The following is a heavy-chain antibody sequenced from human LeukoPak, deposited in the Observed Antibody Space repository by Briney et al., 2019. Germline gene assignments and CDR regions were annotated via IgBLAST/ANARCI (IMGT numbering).Heavy chain of an antibody. J-gene: IGHJ1*01. CDR1: GFTFSSYA. CDR3: TRDGGGSGSYFAEYFQH. D-gene: IGHD1-26*01. Sequence: GGSLRLSCAAPGFTFSSYAMHWVRQAPGKGLEWVAVISYDGSNKYYADSVKGRFTISRDNSKNTLYLQMNSLRAEDTAVYYCTRDGGGSGSYFAEYFQHWGQGTLVTVSS. V-gene: IGHV3-30-3*01. CDR2: ISYDGSNK.